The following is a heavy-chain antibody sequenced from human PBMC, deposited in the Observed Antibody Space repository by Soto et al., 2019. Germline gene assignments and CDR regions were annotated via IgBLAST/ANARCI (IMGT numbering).Heavy chain of an antibody. CDR3: ARHEGGLKNWFDP. CDR2: IDPSDSYT. J-gene: IGHJ5*02. V-gene: IGHV5-10-1*01. CDR1: GYSFTVYW. Sequence: EVQLVQSGAEVKKPGESLRISCKGSGYSFTVYWISWVRQMPGKGLEWMGRIDPSDSYTNYSPSYQGHVTISADKSISTAYLQWSSLKASDTAMYYCARHEGGLKNWFDPWGQGTLVTVSS. D-gene: IGHD3-16*01.